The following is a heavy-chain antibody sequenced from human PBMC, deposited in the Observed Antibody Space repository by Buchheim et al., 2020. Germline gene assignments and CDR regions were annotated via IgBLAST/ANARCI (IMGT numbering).Heavy chain of an antibody. CDR3: AAHSVWSRWGMDV. D-gene: IGHD3-3*01. Sequence: QLQLQESGPGLVKPSQTLSLTCAVSGGSISSGGYSWSWIRQPPGKGLEWIGYLYHSGSTYYNPSLKSRVTISVDRSKNQSSLKLSSVTAADTAVYYCAAHSVWSRWGMDVWGQGTT. V-gene: IGHV4-30-2*01. CDR1: GGSISSGGYS. CDR2: LYHSGST. J-gene: IGHJ6*02.